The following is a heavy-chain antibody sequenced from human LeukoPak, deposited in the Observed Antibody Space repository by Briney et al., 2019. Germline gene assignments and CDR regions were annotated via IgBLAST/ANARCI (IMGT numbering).Heavy chain of an antibody. CDR2: INPNSGGT. V-gene: IGHV1-2*02. D-gene: IGHD5-24*01. CDR3: ARGPRSEMATQYY. Sequence: GPVKVSRKASGYTFTGYYMHWARQAPGQGLEWMGWINPNSGGTNYAQKFQGRVTMTRDTSISTAYMELSRLRSDDTAVYYCARGPRSEMATQYYWGQGTLVTVSS. CDR1: GYTFTGYY. J-gene: IGHJ4*02.